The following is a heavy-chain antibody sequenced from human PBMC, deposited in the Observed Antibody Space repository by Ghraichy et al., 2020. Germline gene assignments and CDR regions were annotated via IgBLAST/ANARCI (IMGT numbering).Heavy chain of an antibody. D-gene: IGHD5-12*01. CDR3: ATKDGGGYGTNYGMDV. CDR1: GYTLTELS. V-gene: IGHV1-24*01. CDR2: FDPEDGET. Sequence: ASVKVSCKVSGYTLTELSMHWVRQAPGKGLEWMGGFDPEDGETIYAQKFQGRVTMTEDTSTDTAYMELSSLRSEDTAVYYCATKDGGGYGTNYGMDVWGQGTTVTVSS. J-gene: IGHJ6*02.